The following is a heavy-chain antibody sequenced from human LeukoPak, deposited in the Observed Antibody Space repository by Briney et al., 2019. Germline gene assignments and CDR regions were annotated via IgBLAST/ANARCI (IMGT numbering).Heavy chain of an antibody. V-gene: IGHV4-59*01. CDR3: ARTGVTGTTPDY. CDR1: GGSISSYY. Sequence: SETLSLTCTVSGGSISSYYWSWIRQPPGKGLEWIGYIYSSGSTNYNPSLKSRVTISVDTSKNQFSLKLSSVTAADTAVYYCARTGVTGTTPDYWGQGTLVTVSS. CDR2: IYSSGST. J-gene: IGHJ4*02. D-gene: IGHD1-7*01.